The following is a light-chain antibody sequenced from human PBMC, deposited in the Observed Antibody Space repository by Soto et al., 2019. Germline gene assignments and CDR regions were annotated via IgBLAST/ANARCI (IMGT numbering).Light chain of an antibody. CDR1: QDISNY. CDR3: QQYDNLPIT. J-gene: IGKJ4*01. CDR2: DAS. Sequence: DIQMTQSPSSLSASVGDRVTITCQASQDISNYLNWYQPKPGKAPKLLIYDASNLETGVPSRFSGSGSGTDFTFTISSLQPEDIATYYCQQYDNLPITFGGGTKVEIK. V-gene: IGKV1-33*01.